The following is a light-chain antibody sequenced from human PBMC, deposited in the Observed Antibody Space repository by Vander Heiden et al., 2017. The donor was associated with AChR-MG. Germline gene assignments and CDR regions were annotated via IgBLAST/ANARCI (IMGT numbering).Light chain of an antibody. Sequence: QSTVTQPASVSGSPGQSITISCTATSSAFGSYCLVSWYQQHPGKAPNLMIDEGTKRPAGVAHRFSGSKSGKAASLTISVRQQEDDADYYGCAYEGGKTWVFGGGTRLTVL. CDR3: CAYEGGKTWV. CDR2: EGT. V-gene: IGLV2-23*01. J-gene: IGLJ3*02. CDR1: SSAFGSYCL.